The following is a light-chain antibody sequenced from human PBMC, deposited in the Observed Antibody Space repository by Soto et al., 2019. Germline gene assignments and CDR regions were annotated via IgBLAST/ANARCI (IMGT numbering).Light chain of an antibody. CDR3: QQFHSYPRT. Sequence: AIQLTQSPSSLSASVGDRVTITCRASPGFSNALAWYQQKPGKAPKLLIYDASSLESGVPSRFSGSESGTDFTLIISSLQPEDFATYYCQQFHSYPRTFGGGTKVEI. J-gene: IGKJ4*01. CDR1: PGFSNA. V-gene: IGKV1-13*02. CDR2: DAS.